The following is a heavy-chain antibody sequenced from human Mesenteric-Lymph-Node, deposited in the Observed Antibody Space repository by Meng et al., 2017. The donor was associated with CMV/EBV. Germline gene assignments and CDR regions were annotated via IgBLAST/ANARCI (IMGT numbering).Heavy chain of an antibody. CDR1: GFTFDDYA. V-gene: IGHV3-9*01. CDR3: ARDMGRYCSGGSCYALDY. D-gene: IGHD2-15*01. J-gene: IGHJ4*02. Sequence: GGSLRLSCAASGFTFDDYAMYWVRQAPGKGLEWVSGISWNSGRIDYADSMRGRFTISRDNAKNSLYLQMNSLRAEDTAVYYCARDMGRYCSGGSCYALDYWGQGTLVTVSS. CDR2: ISWNSGRI.